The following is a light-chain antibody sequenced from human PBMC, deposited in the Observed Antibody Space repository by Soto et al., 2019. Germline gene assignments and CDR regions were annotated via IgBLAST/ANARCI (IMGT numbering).Light chain of an antibody. V-gene: IGKV3-20*01. CDR2: GAS. CDR1: QSVSSSY. Sequence: EIVLTQSPGTLSLSPGEGATLSCRASQSVSSSYLAWYQQKPGQAPRLLIYGASSRATGIPDRFSGGGSGTDFTLTISRLEPEDFAVYYCQQYASSPLTFGGGTKVEIK. J-gene: IGKJ4*01. CDR3: QQYASSPLT.